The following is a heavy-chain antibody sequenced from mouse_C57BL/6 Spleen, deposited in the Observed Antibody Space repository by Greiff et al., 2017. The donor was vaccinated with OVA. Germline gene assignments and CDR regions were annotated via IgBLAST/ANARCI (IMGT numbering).Heavy chain of an antibody. CDR3: ARGNYYYGSSPAWFAY. CDR1: GYSITSGYY. D-gene: IGHD1-1*01. Sequence: ESGPGLVKPSQSLSLTCSVTGYSITSGYYWNWIRQFPGNKLEWMGYISYDGSNNYNPSLKNRISITRDTSKNQFFLKLNSVTTEDTATYYCARGNYYYGSSPAWFAYWGQGTLVTVSA. CDR2: ISYDGSN. V-gene: IGHV3-6*01. J-gene: IGHJ3*01.